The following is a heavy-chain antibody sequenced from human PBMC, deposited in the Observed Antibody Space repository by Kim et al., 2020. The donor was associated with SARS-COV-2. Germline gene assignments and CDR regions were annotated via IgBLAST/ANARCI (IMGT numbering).Heavy chain of an antibody. CDR1: GFTFSSYA. D-gene: IGHD2-15*01. Sequence: GGSLRLSCAASGFTFSSYAMHWVRQAPGKGLEWVAVISYDGSNKYYADSVKGRFTISRDNSKNTLYLQMNSLRAEDTAVYYCARYLSAHCSGGGCYGRYQLYGMDVWGQGTTVTVSS. V-gene: IGHV3-30*04. CDR3: ARYLSAHCSGGGCYGRYQLYGMDV. CDR2: ISYDGSNK. J-gene: IGHJ6*02.